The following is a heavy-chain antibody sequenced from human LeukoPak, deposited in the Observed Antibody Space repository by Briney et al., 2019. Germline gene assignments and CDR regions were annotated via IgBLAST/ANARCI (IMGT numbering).Heavy chain of an antibody. Sequence: VASVKVSCKASGYTFSAYTIHWVRQAPGQRFEWMGWIDADNGDTRYSQKFQGRVTITRDTSASTAYMELSSLRSEDTAVYYCARDLGVVVIPTGEYYFDYWGQGTLVTVSS. CDR1: GYTFSAYT. J-gene: IGHJ4*02. CDR2: IDADNGDT. CDR3: ARDLGVVVIPTGEYYFDY. V-gene: IGHV1-3*01. D-gene: IGHD3-22*01.